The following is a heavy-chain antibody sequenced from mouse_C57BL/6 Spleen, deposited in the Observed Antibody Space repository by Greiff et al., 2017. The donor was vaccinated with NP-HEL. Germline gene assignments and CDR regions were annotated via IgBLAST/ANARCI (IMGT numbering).Heavy chain of an antibody. Sequence: QVQLQQSGPGLVQPSQSLSITCTVSGFSLTSYGVHWVRQSPGKGLEWLGVIWSGGSTDYNAAFISRLSISKDNSKSQVFFKMNSLQADDTDIYYCATTTIVAEDYYAMDYWGQGTSVTVSS. J-gene: IGHJ4*01. D-gene: IGHD1-1*01. CDR1: GFSLTSYG. CDR3: ATTTIVAEDYYAMDY. V-gene: IGHV2-2*01. CDR2: IWSGGST.